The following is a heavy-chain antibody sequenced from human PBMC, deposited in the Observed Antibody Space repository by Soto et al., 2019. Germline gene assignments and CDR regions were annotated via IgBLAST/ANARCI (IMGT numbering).Heavy chain of an antibody. J-gene: IGHJ4*02. D-gene: IGHD5-12*01. CDR1: GGSVSSANFY. V-gene: IGHV4-61*03. CDR3: TRHTGYDSSLDY. CDR2: VYSTGTT. Sequence: PSETLSLTCTVSGGSVSSANFYWSWIRQPPGKGLEWIGFVYSTGTTNYNPSFKSRLTLSIDTSKNHFSLKLTSLTPADTALYYCTRHTGYDSSLDYWGQGTLVTVSS.